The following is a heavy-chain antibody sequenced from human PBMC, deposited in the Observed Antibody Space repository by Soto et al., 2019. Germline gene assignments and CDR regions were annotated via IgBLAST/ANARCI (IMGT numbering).Heavy chain of an antibody. V-gene: IGHV4-59*01. CDR2: IYYSGST. CDR3: ARWGCTMFRAGGNWFAP. CDR1: GGSISSYY. Sequence: KASETLSLTCTVSGGSISSYYWSWIRQPPGKGLEWIGYIYYSGSTNYNPSLKSRVTISVDTSKNQFSLKLSSVTAADTAVYYCARWGCTMFRAGGNWFAPRGQGSLVTVSS. J-gene: IGHJ5*02. D-gene: IGHD3-10*02.